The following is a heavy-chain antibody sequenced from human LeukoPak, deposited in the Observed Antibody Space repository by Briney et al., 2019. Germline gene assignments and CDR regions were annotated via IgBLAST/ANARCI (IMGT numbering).Heavy chain of an antibody. Sequence: GGSLRLSCTASGFTFGDYAMSWVRQAPGKGLEWVGFIRSKAYGGTTEYAASVKGRFTISRDDSKSIAYLQMNSLKTEDTAVYYCTRNPGYYGSGSYTYYYYMDVWGKGTTVTVSS. D-gene: IGHD3-10*01. CDR2: IRSKAYGGTT. CDR3: TRNPGYYGSGSYTYYYYMDV. J-gene: IGHJ6*03. CDR1: GFTFGDYA. V-gene: IGHV3-49*04.